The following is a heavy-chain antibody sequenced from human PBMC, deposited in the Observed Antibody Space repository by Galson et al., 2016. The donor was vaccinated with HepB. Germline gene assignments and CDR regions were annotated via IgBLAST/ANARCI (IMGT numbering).Heavy chain of an antibody. Sequence: SLRLSCAASGFTFRTHAVHWVRQAPGKGLGWVGVSKYYPDSVKGRFTISRDNSKNTLYLQMNSLRPEDTAVYYCARCVDTSMAPFDYWGQGTLLTVSS. D-gene: IGHD5-18*01. CDR1: GFTFRTHA. CDR3: ARCVDTSMAPFDY. V-gene: IGHV3-30*04. CDR2: SK. J-gene: IGHJ4*02.